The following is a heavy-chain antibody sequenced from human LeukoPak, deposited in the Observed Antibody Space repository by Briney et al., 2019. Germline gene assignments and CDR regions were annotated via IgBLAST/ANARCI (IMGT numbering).Heavy chain of an antibody. CDR1: GYTFTSYG. CDR2: ISAYNGNT. D-gene: IGHD3-10*01. CDR3: ARDFPYYYGSGSYYNSNWFDP. Sequence: ASVKVSCKSSGYTFTSYGISGGRQAPGQGLEWMGWISAYNGNTNYAQKLQGRVTMTTDTSTSTAYMELRSLRSDDTAVYYCARDFPYYYGSGSYYNSNWFDPWGQGTLVTVSS. J-gene: IGHJ5*02. V-gene: IGHV1-18*01.